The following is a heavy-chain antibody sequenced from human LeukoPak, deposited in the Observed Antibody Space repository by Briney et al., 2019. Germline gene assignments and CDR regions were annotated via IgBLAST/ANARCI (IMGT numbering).Heavy chain of an antibody. CDR2: IHTSGST. CDR3: ARGGYYGSGNDFRFDP. V-gene: IGHV4-4*07. CDR1: GCSITSYY. D-gene: IGHD3-10*01. Sequence: PSETLSLTCTVSGCSITSYYWSWIRQPAGKGLEWIGRIHTSGSTNYKPSLKSRVTISVDTSKNQFSLKLSSVTAADTAVYYCARGGYYGSGNDFRFDPWGQGTLVTVSS. J-gene: IGHJ5*02.